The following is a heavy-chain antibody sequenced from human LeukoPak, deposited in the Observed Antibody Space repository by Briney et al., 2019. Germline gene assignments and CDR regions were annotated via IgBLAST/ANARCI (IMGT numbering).Heavy chain of an antibody. Sequence: PGESLKISCKGSGYSFTSYWIGWVRKMPGKGLEWMGIIYPGDSDTRYSPSFQGQVTISADKSISTAYLQWSSLKASDTAMYYCARLGCSSTSCYVAYYFDYWGQGTLVTVSS. J-gene: IGHJ4*02. CDR3: ARLGCSSTSCYVAYYFDY. CDR2: IYPGDSDT. V-gene: IGHV5-51*01. CDR1: GYSFTSYW. D-gene: IGHD2-2*01.